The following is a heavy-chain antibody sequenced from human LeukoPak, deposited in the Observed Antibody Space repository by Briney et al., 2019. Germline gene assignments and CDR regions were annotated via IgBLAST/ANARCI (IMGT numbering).Heavy chain of an antibody. Sequence: SETLSLTCAVYGGSFSGYYWSWIRQPAGKGLEWIGEINHSGSTNYNPSLKSRVTISVDTSKNQFSLKLSSVTAADTAVYYCARGSPPIGNYWGQGTLVTVSS. D-gene: IGHD1-26*01. CDR2: INHSGST. J-gene: IGHJ4*02. CDR3: ARGSPPIGNY. CDR1: GGSFSGYY. V-gene: IGHV4-34*01.